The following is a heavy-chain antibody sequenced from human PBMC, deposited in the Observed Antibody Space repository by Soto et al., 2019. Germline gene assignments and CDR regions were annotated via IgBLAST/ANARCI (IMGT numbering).Heavy chain of an antibody. D-gene: IGHD1-1*01. CDR3: ARAGGYNWNGGWFDP. V-gene: IGHV1-46*01. CDR1: GYTFTSYY. CDR2: INPSGGNT. J-gene: IGHJ5*02. Sequence: EASVKVSCKASGYTFTSYYIQWVRQAPGQGLEWMGIINPSGGNTGYAQKFQGRVTMTRNTSISTAYMELSSLRSEDTAVYYCARAGGYNWNGGWFDPWGQGTLVTVSS.